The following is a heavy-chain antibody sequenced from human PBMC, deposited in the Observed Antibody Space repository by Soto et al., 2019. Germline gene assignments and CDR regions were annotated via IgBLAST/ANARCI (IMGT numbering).Heavy chain of an antibody. CDR1: GFTFSSYA. J-gene: IGHJ4*02. Sequence: QVQLVESGGGVVQPGRSLRLSCAASGFTFSSYAMHWVRQAPGKGLEWVAVISYDGSNKYYADSVKGRFTISRDNSKNTLYRQMNSLRAEDTAVYYCARGPAAGTILDYWGQGTLVTVSS. CDR3: ARGPAAGTILDY. CDR2: ISYDGSNK. V-gene: IGHV3-30-3*01. D-gene: IGHD6-13*01.